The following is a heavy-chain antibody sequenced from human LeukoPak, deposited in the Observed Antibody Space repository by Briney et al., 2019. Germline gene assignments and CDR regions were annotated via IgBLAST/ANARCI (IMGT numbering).Heavy chain of an antibody. Sequence: SETLSLTCTVSGGSISSSSYYWGWIRQPPGKGLEWIGSIYYSGSTYYNPSLKSRVTISVDTSKNQFSLKLSSVTAADTAVYYCARHNGWGQGTLVTVSP. V-gene: IGHV4-39*01. CDR3: ARHNG. CDR2: IYYSGST. CDR1: GGSISSSSYY. J-gene: IGHJ4*02.